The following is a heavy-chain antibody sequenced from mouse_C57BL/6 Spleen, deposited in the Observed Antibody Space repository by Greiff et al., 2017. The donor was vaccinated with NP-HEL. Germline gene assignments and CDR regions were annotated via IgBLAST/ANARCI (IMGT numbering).Heavy chain of an antibody. CDR2: IHPNSGST. D-gene: IGHD2-1*01. V-gene: IGHV1-64*01. J-gene: IGHJ3*01. CDR1: GYTFTSYW. CDR3: ATSYGNYAAWFAY. Sequence: QVQLQQPGAELVKPGASVKLSCKASGYTFTSYWMHWVKQRPGQGLEWIGMIHPNSGSTNYNEKFKSKATLTVDKSSSTAYMQLSSLTSEDSAVYYCATSYGNYAAWFAYWGQGTLVTVSA.